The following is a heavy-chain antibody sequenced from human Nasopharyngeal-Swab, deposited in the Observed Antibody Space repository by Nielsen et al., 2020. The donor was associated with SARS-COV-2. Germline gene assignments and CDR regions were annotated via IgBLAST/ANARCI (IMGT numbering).Heavy chain of an antibody. J-gene: IGHJ4*02. Sequence: GESLKIFCAASGFTFSSYSMNWVRQAPGKGLEWVSSISRSSSYIYYADSVKGRFTISRDNAKNSLYLQMNSLRAEDTAVYYCARVGILTDGDYWGQGTLVTVSS. D-gene: IGHD3-9*01. V-gene: IGHV3-21*01. CDR3: ARVGILTDGDY. CDR2: ISRSSSYI. CDR1: GFTFSSYS.